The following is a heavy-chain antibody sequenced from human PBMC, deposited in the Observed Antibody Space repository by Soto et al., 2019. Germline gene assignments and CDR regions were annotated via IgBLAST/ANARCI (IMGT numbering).Heavy chain of an antibody. J-gene: IGHJ4*02. CDR3: AKDRIAATAT. Sequence: GGSLRLSCAASGFTFSSYAMNWVRQAPGKGPEWVSAISGSGGSTYYADSVKGRFTIPRDNSKNTLYLQMNSLRAEDTAVYYCAKDRIAATATGGQGTLVTVSS. CDR1: GFTFSSYA. CDR2: ISGSGGST. V-gene: IGHV3-23*01. D-gene: IGHD6-13*01.